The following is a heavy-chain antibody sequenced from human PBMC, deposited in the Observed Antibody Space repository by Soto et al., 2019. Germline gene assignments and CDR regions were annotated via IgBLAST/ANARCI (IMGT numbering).Heavy chain of an antibody. CDR1: GFTFTRYS. CDR3: ARESEDLTSNFDF. CDR2: ISSTTNYI. J-gene: IGHJ4*02. V-gene: IGHV3-21*06. Sequence: PGGSLRLSXAASGFTFTRYSMNWVRQAPGKGLEWVSSISSTTNYIYYGDSMKGRITISRDNAKNSLYLEMNSLRAEDTAVYYCARESEDLTSNFDFWGQGILATVSS.